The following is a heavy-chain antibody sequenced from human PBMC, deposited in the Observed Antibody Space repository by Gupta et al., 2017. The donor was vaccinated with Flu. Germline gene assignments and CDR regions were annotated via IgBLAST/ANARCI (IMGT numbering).Heavy chain of an antibody. D-gene: IGHD2-2*03. V-gene: IGHV3-23*01. Sequence: EMQLFESGGGLVQLGGSRRHSCVASGFFVNHYALTLVRQAPGKEMEWVSAISGPGPVPNNAESLKVRFITSRDNSMNTIYLKMNSLRGEDTAIYFCAKDWTDGYVTSYTVMDVWGQGTTVTVS. J-gene: IGHJ6*02. CDR2: ISGPGPVP. CDR3: AKDWTDGYVTSYTVMDV. CDR1: GFFVNHYA.